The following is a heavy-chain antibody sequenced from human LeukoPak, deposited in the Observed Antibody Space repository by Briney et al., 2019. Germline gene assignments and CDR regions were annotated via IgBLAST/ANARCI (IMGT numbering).Heavy chain of an antibody. D-gene: IGHD7-27*01. CDR1: GFTFSMFG. CDR3: AKDGLGITAFDI. Sequence: PGGSLRLSCAASGFTFSMFGMNWVRQAPGKGLEWVSHIDTSENWIYYADSVRGRFTISRDNAKNSLYLQMNSLRAEDTAAYYCAKDGLGITAFDIWGQGTMVTVSS. CDR2: IDTSENWI. J-gene: IGHJ3*02. V-gene: IGHV3-21*04.